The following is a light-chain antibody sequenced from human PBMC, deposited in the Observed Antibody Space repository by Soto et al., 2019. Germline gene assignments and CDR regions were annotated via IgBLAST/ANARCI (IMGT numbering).Light chain of an antibody. CDR1: SSNIGSSYD. Sequence: QSVLTQPPSVSGAPGQRVTISCTGGSSNIGSSYDVHWYQQIPGTAPKLLIYGDNNRPSGVPDRFSGSKSGTSASLAITGLQAEDEADYYCSSYTSSSTLFGGGTQLTVL. V-gene: IGLV1-40*01. CDR3: SSYTSSSTL. CDR2: GDN. J-gene: IGLJ2*01.